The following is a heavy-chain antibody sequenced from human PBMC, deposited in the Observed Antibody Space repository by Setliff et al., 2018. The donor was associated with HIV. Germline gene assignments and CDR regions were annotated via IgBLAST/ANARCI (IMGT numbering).Heavy chain of an antibody. CDR1: GESFSNYH. D-gene: IGHD3-10*01. Sequence: PSETLSLTCAVFGESFSNYHWNWFRQPPGGGLEWIGEINHSGNTDYNSSLKNRVTISVDTSKKQFSLEMRSLTAADTAVYYCARDHRLPGVQPPYWYFDLWGRGTLVTVSS. CDR3: ARDHRLPGVQPPYWYFDL. CDR2: INHSGNT. V-gene: IGHV4-34*01. J-gene: IGHJ2*01.